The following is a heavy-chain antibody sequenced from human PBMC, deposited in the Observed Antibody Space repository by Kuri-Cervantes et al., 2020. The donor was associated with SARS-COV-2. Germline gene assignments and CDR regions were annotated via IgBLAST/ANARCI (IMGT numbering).Heavy chain of an antibody. V-gene: IGHV4-34*01. CDR2: INHSGST. Sequence: GSLRLSCAVYGGSFSGYYWSWIRQPPGKGLEWIGEINHSGSTNYNPSLKSRGTISVDTSKNQFSLKLSSVTAADTAVYYCARGRKGATVTTSPDLWGRGTLVTVSS. CDR3: ARGRKGATVTTSPDL. D-gene: IGHD4-17*01. J-gene: IGHJ2*01. CDR1: GGSFSGYY.